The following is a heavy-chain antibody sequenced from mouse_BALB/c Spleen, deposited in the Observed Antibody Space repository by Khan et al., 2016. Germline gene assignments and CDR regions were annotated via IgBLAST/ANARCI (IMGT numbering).Heavy chain of an antibody. D-gene: IGHD2-2*01. CDR3: AREGYGYDTFAY. V-gene: IGHV1-80*01. CDR2: IYPGDGDT. Sequence: QVQLQQSGAELVRPGSSVKISCKASGYAFSSYWMNWVKQRPGQGLEWIGQIYPGDGDTNYNGKFKGKATLTADKSSSTAYMQLSSLTSEDSAVYFCAREGYGYDTFAYWDQGTLVTVSA. J-gene: IGHJ3*01. CDR1: GYAFSSYW.